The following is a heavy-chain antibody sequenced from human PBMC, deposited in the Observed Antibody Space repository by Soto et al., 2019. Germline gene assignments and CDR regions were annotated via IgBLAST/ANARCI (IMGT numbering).Heavy chain of an antibody. Sequence: QVLLVQSGTEVKKPGSSVKVSCQASGGTSSDYALTWVRQAPGQGLEWMGGVIPIFGTANYAQRFQGRLAITADESSSTADMELSSLKSEDTAVYYCAGSFKYGSGTFDALDVWGHGTMVMVSS. CDR3: AGSFKYGSGTFDALDV. CDR2: VIPIFGTA. D-gene: IGHD3-10*01. CDR1: GGTSSDYA. V-gene: IGHV1-69*01. J-gene: IGHJ3*01.